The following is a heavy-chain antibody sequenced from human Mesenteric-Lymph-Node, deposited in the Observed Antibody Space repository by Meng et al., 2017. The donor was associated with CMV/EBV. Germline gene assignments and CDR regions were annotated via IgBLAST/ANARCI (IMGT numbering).Heavy chain of an antibody. CDR2: IDHSGST. J-gene: IGHJ3*02. CDR3: ARGNYYDFWSGYPPGAFHI. V-gene: IGHV4-34*01. CDR1: GGSFSGYY. Sequence: SETLSLTCAVYGGSFSGYYWTWIRQPPGKGLEWIGEIDHSGSTYYNPSLKSRVTISLDTSKNQFSLKLSFVTAADTAVYYCARGNYYDFWSGYPPGAFHIWGQGTMVTVSS. D-gene: IGHD3-3*01.